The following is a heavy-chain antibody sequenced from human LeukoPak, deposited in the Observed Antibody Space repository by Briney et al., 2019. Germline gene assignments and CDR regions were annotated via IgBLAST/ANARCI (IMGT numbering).Heavy chain of an antibody. CDR2: INPSSGST. D-gene: IGHD2-15*01. J-gene: IGHJ5*02. V-gene: IGHV1-46*01. CDR3: ARDRRDCSGGSCYGGSWFDP. CDR1: GYTFTSYY. Sequence: GASVKVSCKASGYTFTSYYMHWVRQAPGQGLEWMGIINPSSGSTSYAQKFQGRVTMTRDTSTSTVYMELSSLRSEDTAVYYCARDRRDCSGGSCYGGSWFDPWGQGTLVTVSS.